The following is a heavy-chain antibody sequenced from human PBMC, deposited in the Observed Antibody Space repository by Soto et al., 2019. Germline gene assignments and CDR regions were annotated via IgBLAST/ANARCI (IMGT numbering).Heavy chain of an antibody. D-gene: IGHD2-2*02. CDR2: IYHSGST. J-gene: IGHJ4*02. Sequence: PSETLSLTCAVSGGSISSSNWWSWVRQPPGKGLEWIGEIYHSGSTNYNPSLKSRVTISVDKSKNQFSLKLSSVTAADTAVYYCATKLGYCSSTSCYTFDYWGQGTLVTVSS. CDR1: GGSISSSNW. V-gene: IGHV4-4*02. CDR3: ATKLGYCSSTSCYTFDY.